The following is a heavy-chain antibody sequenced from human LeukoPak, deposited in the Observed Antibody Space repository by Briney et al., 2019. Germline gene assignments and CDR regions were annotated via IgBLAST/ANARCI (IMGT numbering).Heavy chain of an antibody. V-gene: IGHV1-2*02. D-gene: IGHD3-10*01. CDR2: VNPHSGGT. J-gene: IGHJ4*02. CDR1: GYSFIDYY. Sequence: GASVKVSCKASGYSFIDYYIHWVRQAPGQGLEWMGWVNPHSGGTKFAQKFQGRVTMTRDTSINTAYMEVSSLRSDDTAVYYCARVIGDYYGSGSYWLLWGQGTLVTVSS. CDR3: ARVIGDYYGSGSYWLL.